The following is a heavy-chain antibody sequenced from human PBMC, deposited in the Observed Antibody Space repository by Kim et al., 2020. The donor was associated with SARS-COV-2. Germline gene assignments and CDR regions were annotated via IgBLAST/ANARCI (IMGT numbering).Heavy chain of an antibody. CDR3: ATGIRYGSGSYYKVRYYYGMDV. J-gene: IGHJ6*02. D-gene: IGHD3-10*01. Sequence: ASVKVSCKVSGYTLTELSMHWVRQAPGKGLEWMGVFDPEDGETIYAQKFQGRVTMTEDTSTDTAYMELSSLRSEDTAVYYCATGIRYGSGSYYKVRYYYGMDVWGQGTTVTVSS. CDR2: FDPEDGET. V-gene: IGHV1-24*01. CDR1: GYTLTELS.